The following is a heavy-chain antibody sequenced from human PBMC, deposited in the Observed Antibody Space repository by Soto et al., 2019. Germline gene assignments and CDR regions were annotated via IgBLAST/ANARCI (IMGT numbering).Heavy chain of an antibody. D-gene: IGHD3-16*02. Sequence: SETLSLTCTVSGGSISSYYWSWIRQPPGKGLEWIGYIYYSGSTNYNPSLKSRVAISVDTSKNQFSLKLSSVTAADTAVYYCARVGWGSYRWGWFDPWGQGTLVTVSS. J-gene: IGHJ5*02. CDR3: ARVGWGSYRWGWFDP. CDR1: GGSISSYY. V-gene: IGHV4-59*01. CDR2: IYYSGST.